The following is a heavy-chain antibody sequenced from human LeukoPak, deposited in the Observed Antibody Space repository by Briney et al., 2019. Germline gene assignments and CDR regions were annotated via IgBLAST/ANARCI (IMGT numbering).Heavy chain of an antibody. J-gene: IGHJ6*03. D-gene: IGHD3-10*01. CDR1: GASVSGSAYY. V-gene: IGHV4-61*08. CDR2: IYYSGST. CDR3: ARGLYGSGSYYTYYYYYYMDV. Sequence: PSETLSLTCTVSGASVSGSAYYWGWIRQPPGKGLEWIGYIYYSGSTNYNPSLKSRVTISVDTSKNQFSLKLSSVTAADTAVYYCARGLYGSGSYYTYYYYYYMDVWGKGTTVTVSS.